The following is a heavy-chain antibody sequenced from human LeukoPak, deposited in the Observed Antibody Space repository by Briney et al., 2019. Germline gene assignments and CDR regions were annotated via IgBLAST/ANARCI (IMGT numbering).Heavy chain of an antibody. Sequence: GGSLRLSCAASGFTFSSYAMNWVRQAPGKGLEWVGRIKSKTDGGTTDYAAPVKGRFSISRDDSKNTLYLQMNSLKTEDTAVYYCTTNGDYSFPYYYYGMDVWGQGTTVTVSS. D-gene: IGHD4-17*01. CDR1: GFTFSSYA. V-gene: IGHV3-15*07. CDR2: IKSKTDGGTT. J-gene: IGHJ6*02. CDR3: TTNGDYSFPYYYYGMDV.